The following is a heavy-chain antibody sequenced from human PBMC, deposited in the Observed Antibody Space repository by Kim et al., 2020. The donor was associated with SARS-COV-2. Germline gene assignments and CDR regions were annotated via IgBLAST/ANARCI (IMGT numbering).Heavy chain of an antibody. CDR2: T. J-gene: IGHJ4*02. Sequence: TSYASSGGCRLTISRDHSKNQLSLQMNSLRAEDTALYYCAKTGQLDYWGQGTLVTVSS. V-gene: IGHV3-23*01. D-gene: IGHD6-13*01. CDR3: AKTGQLDY.